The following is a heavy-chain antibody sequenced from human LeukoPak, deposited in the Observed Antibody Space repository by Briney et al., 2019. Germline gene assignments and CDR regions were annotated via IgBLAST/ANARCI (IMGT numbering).Heavy chain of an antibody. J-gene: IGHJ2*01. V-gene: IGHV1-8*03. CDR1: GYTFTAHD. D-gene: IGHD3-10*01. Sequence: ASVKVSCKTSGYTFTAHDIFWVRQAAGQGLEWMGWMNPKSGSTAYAQKVQGRVTFTRNASITTAYLDLTNLRYEDTAMYYCARGRQMSINWYFDLWGRGTQVTVAS. CDR2: MNPKSGST. CDR3: ARGRQMSINWYFDL.